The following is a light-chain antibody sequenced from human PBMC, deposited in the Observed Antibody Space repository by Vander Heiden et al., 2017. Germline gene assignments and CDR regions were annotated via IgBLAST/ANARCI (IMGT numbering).Light chain of an antibody. J-gene: IGKJ1*01. CDR1: QSLGST. V-gene: IGKV6-21*02. Sequence: EIVLTQSPDFQSGTPREKVTITCRASQSLGSTLHLYQQKPDPSPKLLNEDASQSISGVPSRFSGSGSGTDFTLTSNSQEAEDAATYYCHQSSSFWTFGQGTKVEIK. CDR3: HQSSSFWT. CDR2: DAS.